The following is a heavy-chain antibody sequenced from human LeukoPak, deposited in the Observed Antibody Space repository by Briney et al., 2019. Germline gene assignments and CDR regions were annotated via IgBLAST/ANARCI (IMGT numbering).Heavy chain of an antibody. CDR3: ARHVSLSDIVVVPAASTHAFDI. CDR1: GYSFTSYW. D-gene: IGHD2-2*01. CDR2: IYPGDSDT. V-gene: IGHV5-51*01. J-gene: IGHJ3*02. Sequence: GEPLQISCQGSGYSFTSYWIGWVRQLPGKGLEWMGIIYPGDSDTRYSPSFQGQVTISADKSISTAYLQWSSLKASDTAMYYCARHVSLSDIVVVPAASTHAFDIWGQGTMVTVSS.